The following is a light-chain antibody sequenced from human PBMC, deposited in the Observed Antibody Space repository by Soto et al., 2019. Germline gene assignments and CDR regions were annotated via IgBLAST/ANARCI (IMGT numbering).Light chain of an antibody. CDR1: QSVSTS. V-gene: IGKV3-15*01. Sequence: EVVLTQSPATLSVSPGERATLSCRVSQSVSTSLAWYQQKPGQAPRLLIFVASTRATGIPARFSGSGSGTEFTLTISSLQSEDFAVYYCQQDYNWPWTFGQGTKVEIK. CDR3: QQDYNWPWT. J-gene: IGKJ1*01. CDR2: VAS.